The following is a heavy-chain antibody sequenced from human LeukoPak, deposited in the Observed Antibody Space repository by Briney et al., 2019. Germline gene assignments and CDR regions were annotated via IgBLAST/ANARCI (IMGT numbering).Heavy chain of an antibody. CDR1: GGSISSGDYY. J-gene: IGHJ5*02. CDR2: IYYSGST. Sequence: SETLSLTCTVFGGSISSGDYYWSWIRQPPGKGLEWIGYIYYSGSTYYNPSLKSRVTISVDTSKNQFSLKLSSVTAADTAVYYCARRPDCSSTSCYSFWFDPWGQGTLVTVSS. V-gene: IGHV4-30-4*08. CDR3: ARRPDCSSTSCYSFWFDP. D-gene: IGHD2-2*02.